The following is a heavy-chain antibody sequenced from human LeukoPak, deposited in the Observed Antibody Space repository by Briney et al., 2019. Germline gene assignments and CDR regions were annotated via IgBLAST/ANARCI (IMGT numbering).Heavy chain of an antibody. CDR1: GGSINNYY. CDR2: IYYSGST. D-gene: IGHD3-22*01. J-gene: IGHJ4*02. CDR3: ARDSSGSMYYFDY. Sequence: PSETLSLTCTVSGGSINNYYWSWIRQPPGKGLEWIGYIYYSGSTNYNPSLKSRVTISVDTSKNQFSLKLSSVTAADTAVYYCARDSSGSMYYFDYWGQGTLVTVSS. V-gene: IGHV4-59*12.